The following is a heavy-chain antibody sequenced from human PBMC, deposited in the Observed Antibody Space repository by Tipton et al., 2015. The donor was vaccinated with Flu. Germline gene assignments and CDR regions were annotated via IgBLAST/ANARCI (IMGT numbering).Heavy chain of an antibody. V-gene: IGHV4-4*07. CDR2: MYASGST. CDR1: GDSMNSFY. Sequence: TLSLTCTVSGDSMNSFYWSWIRQPAGKGLQWIGSMYASGSTKYNPSLKSRVTMSVDTSKNQFSLKLTSVTAADTAVYYCARGSGSGTEMIFDFWGQGTLVTVSS. J-gene: IGHJ4*02. CDR3: ARGSGSGTEMIFDF. D-gene: IGHD3-10*01.